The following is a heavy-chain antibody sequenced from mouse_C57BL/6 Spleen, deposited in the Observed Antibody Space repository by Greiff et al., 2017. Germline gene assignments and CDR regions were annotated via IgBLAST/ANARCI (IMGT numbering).Heavy chain of an antibody. D-gene: IGHD4-1*01. CDR1: GYTFTDYN. CDR2: INPNNGGT. Sequence: DVKLQESGPELVKPGASVKIPCKASGYTFTDYNMDWVKQSHGKSLEWIGDINPNNGGTIYNQKFKGKATLTVDKSSSTAYMELRSLTSEDTAVYYCARSNWDAMDYWGQGTSVTVSS. CDR3: ARSNWDAMDY. V-gene: IGHV1-18*01. J-gene: IGHJ4*01.